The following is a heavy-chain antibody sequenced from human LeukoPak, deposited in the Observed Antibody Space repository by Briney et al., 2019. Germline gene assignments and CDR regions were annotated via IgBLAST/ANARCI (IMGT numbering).Heavy chain of an antibody. CDR2: ISYDGSNK. CDR1: GFTFNNYA. J-gene: IGHJ4*02. D-gene: IGHD3-22*01. Sequence: PGGSLRLSCAASGFTFNNYAINWVRQAPGKGLEWVAVISYDGSNKYYADSVKGRFTISRDNSKNTLYLQMNSLRAEDTAVYYCAKDLTMIVVALDYWGQGTLVTVSS. V-gene: IGHV3-30*01. CDR3: AKDLTMIVVALDY.